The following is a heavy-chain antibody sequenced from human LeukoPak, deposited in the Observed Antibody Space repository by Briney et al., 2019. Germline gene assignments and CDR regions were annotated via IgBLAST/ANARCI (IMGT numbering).Heavy chain of an antibody. J-gene: IGHJ4*02. D-gene: IGHD6-19*01. CDR1: GGSISSSSYY. CDR2: IYYSGST. V-gene: IGHV4-39*01. Sequence: SQTLSLTCTVSGGSISSSSYYWGWIRQPPGKGLEWIGSIYYSGSTYYNPSLKSRVTISVDTSKNQFSLKLSSVTAADTAVYYCARLRRYSSGWYYFDYWGQGTLVTVSS. CDR3: ARLRRYSSGWYYFDY.